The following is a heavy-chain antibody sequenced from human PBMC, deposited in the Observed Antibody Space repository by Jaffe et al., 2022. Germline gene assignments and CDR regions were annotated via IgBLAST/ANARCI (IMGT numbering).Heavy chain of an antibody. Sequence: QVQLVESGGGVVQPGRSLRLSCAASGFTFSSYGMHWVRQAPGKGLEWVAVISFDGSNKYYADSVKGRFTISRDNSKNTLSLQMNSLRPEDTAVYYCAKVPFDYGDYDYYYMDVWGKGTTVTVSS. D-gene: IGHD4-17*01. CDR2: ISFDGSNK. V-gene: IGHV3-30*18. CDR3: AKVPFDYGDYDYYYMDV. CDR1: GFTFSSYG. J-gene: IGHJ6*03.